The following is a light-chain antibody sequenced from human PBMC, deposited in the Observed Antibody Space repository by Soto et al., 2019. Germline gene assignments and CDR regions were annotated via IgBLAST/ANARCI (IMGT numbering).Light chain of an antibody. Sequence: QSVLTQPPSASGSPGQSVTISCTGTSSDVGAYKYVSWYQQYPGKAPKLMIYDVSKRPSGVPDRSAGSKSGNTASLTVSGQQADEEADYYCTSYVGSNIWVFGGGTKLTVL. CDR3: TSYVGSNIWV. V-gene: IGLV2-8*01. CDR2: DVS. CDR1: SSDVGAYKY. J-gene: IGLJ3*02.